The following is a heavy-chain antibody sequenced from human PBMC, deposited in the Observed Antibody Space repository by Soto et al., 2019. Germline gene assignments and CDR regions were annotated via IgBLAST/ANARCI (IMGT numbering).Heavy chain of an antibody. D-gene: IGHD3-3*01. CDR3: ARDRGYDFWSGYPKAGMDV. CDR2: IYHSGST. CDR1: GGSISSSNW. Sequence: PSETLSLTCAVSGGSISSSNWWSWVRQPPGKGLEWIGEIYHSGSTNYNPSLKSRVTISVDKSKNQFSLKLSSVTAADTAVYYCARDRGYDFWSGYPKAGMDVWGRGTTVTVSS. J-gene: IGHJ6*02. V-gene: IGHV4-4*02.